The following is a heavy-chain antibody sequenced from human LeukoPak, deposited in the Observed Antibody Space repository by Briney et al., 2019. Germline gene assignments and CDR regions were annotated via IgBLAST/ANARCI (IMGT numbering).Heavy chain of an antibody. CDR2: IYYSGST. D-gene: IGHD3-9*01. V-gene: IGHV4-39*01. CDR3: ARLPIYDILTGPVDY. Sequence: SETLSLTCTVSGGSISSYYWGWIRQPPGKGLEWIGSIYYSGSTYYNPSLKSRVTISVDTSKNQFSLKLSSVTAADTAVYYCARLPIYDILTGPVDYWGQGTLVTVSS. CDR1: GGSISSYY. J-gene: IGHJ4*02.